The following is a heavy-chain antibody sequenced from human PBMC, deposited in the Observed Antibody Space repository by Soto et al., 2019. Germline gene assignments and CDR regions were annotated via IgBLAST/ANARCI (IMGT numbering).Heavy chain of an antibody. CDR1: GYTFTRYA. CDR3: ARQDCSGGTCYWFDP. J-gene: IGHJ5*02. CDR2: ISVGNDNT. D-gene: IGHD2-15*01. V-gene: IGHV1-3*01. Sequence: GASVKVSCKGSGYTFTRYAIHWVRQAPGQRLEWMGWISVGNDNTKYSEKFQGRVTITIDTSASTAYMELSSLRSEDTAVYYCARQDCSGGTCYWFDPWGQGTLVTVSS.